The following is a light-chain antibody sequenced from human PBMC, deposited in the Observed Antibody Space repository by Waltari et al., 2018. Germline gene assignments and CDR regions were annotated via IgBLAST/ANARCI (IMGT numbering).Light chain of an antibody. CDR1: SLRSEY. CDR2: GNT. CDR3: NSRDSSGNHEV. Sequence: SSELTQDHAVSVALGQTGRITCQGDSLRSEYASWYQQKPGQAPVLVIYGNTNRPSGIPDRCSGSSSGNTASLPSTVAPAEDEADYDCNSRDSSGNHEVFGGGTKLTVL. J-gene: IGLJ2*01. V-gene: IGLV3-19*01.